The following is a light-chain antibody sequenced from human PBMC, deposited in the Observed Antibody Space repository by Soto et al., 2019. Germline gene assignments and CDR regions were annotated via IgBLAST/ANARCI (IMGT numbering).Light chain of an antibody. CDR1: QVIGNF. J-gene: IGKJ5*01. V-gene: IGKV1-27*01. Sequence: DIQLTQSPSSLSASVGDRVTITCRASQVIGNFLAWYQQKPVKVPQLLISAASSLQSGVPSRFSGRGSGTDFTLTITRLQPEDVATYYCQKYSSVITFGQGTRLAIK. CDR2: AAS. CDR3: QKYSSVIT.